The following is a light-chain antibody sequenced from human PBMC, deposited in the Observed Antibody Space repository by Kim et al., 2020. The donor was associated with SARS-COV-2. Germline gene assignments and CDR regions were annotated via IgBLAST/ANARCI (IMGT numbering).Light chain of an antibody. V-gene: IGLV2-14*03. CDR3: SSYSNRNTPYL. J-gene: IGLJ1*01. CDR1: RSRY. Sequence: GSPGDSITVTCTGIRSRYVSLYQIRPGKAPKLLIFDVTKRPSGTSDRFSGSKYGNTASLTISGLQAEDEAEYFCSSYSNRNTPYLFGTGTKVTVL. CDR2: DVT.